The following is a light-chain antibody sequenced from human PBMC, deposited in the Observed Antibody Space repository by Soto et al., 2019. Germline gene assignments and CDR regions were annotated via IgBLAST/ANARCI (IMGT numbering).Light chain of an antibody. V-gene: IGKV3D-15*01. CDR3: QQYSKWPIT. J-gene: IGKJ5*01. CDR1: QSVRSK. CDR2: GAS. Sequence: IVMTQSPFTLSVSXGERVTLSXXASQSVRSKLVWYQRKPGQAPRLLIYGASSRATGIPDRFSGSGSGTEFSLTISSLQSEDFAVYYCQQYSKWPITFGQGTRLEIK.